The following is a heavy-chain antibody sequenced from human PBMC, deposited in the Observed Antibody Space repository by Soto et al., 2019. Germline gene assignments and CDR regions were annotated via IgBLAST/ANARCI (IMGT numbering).Heavy chain of an antibody. J-gene: IGHJ6*02. CDR2: ISWNSGSI. V-gene: IGHV3-9*01. Sequence: EVPLVESGGGLVQPGRSLRLSCAASGFTFDDYAMHWVRQAPGKGLEWVSGISWNSGSIGYADSVKGRFTISRDNAKNSLYLQMNSLRAEDTALYYCAKENVYYYYGMDVWGQGTTVTVSS. CDR3: AKENVYYYYGMDV. CDR1: GFTFDDYA.